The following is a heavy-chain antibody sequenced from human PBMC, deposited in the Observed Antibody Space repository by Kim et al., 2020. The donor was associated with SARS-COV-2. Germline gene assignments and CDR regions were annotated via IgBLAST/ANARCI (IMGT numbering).Heavy chain of an antibody. CDR3: ARSPSSSSVNNWLDP. D-gene: IGHD6-13*01. V-gene: IGHV3-30*01. Sequence: DSVDGRFTISRDNSKNTLYLQMNSLRLEDTAVYYCARSPSSSSVNNWLDPWGQGTLVTVSS. J-gene: IGHJ5*02.